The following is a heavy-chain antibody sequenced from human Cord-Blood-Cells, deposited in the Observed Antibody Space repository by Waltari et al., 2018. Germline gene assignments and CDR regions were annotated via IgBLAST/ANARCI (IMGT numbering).Heavy chain of an antibody. CDR1: GGSISCSSYI. D-gene: IGHD3-3*01. J-gene: IGHJ3*02. CDR3: ARRGRVSAFDI. CDR2: IYYSGST. V-gene: IGHV4-39*01. Sequence: QLQLQESGPGLVKPSETLSPTCTVSGGSISCSSYIWGRTRQPQGKGLEWIGSIYYSGSTYYNPSLKSRVTISVDTSKNQFSLKLSSVTAADTAVYYCARRGRVSAFDIWGQGTMVTVSS.